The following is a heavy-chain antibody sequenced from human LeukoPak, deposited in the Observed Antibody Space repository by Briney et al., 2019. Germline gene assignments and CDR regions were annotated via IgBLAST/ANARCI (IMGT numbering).Heavy chain of an antibody. CDR3: ARAFLVGYSPEEYFFDY. D-gene: IGHD2-15*01. Sequence: PSETLSLTGAVYGGSFSGYYWSWIRQPPGKGLEWIGEINHSGSTNYNPSLKSRVTISVDKSKNQVSPKLNSVTAADTAVYYCARAFLVGYSPEEYFFDYWGQGTLVTVSS. V-gene: IGHV4-34*01. J-gene: IGHJ4*02. CDR2: INHSGST. CDR1: GGSFSGYY.